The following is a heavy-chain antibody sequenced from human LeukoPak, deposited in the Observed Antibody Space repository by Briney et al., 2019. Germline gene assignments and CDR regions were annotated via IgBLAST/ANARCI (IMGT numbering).Heavy chain of an antibody. D-gene: IGHD5-18*01. Sequence: GGSLRLSCAASGFTFSSYSMNWVRQAPGKGLEWVSYISCTIYYADSVKGRFTISRDNAKNSLYLQMNSLRDEDTAVYYCARDHGYTYWGQGTLVTVSS. CDR2: ISCTI. CDR3: ARDHGYTY. CDR1: GFTFSSYS. J-gene: IGHJ4*02. V-gene: IGHV3-48*02.